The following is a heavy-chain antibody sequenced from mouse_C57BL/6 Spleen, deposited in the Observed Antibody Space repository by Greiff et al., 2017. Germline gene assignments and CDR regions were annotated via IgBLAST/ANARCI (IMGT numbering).Heavy chain of an antibody. CDR3: ARDYGSSYADYAMDY. D-gene: IGHD1-1*01. CDR2: IYPRDGST. Sequence: VQLQQSGPELVKPGASVKLSCKASGYTFTSYDINWVKQRPGQGLEWIGWIYPRDGSTKYNEKFKGKATLTVDTSSSTAYMELHSLTSEDSAVYFCARDYGSSYADYAMDYWGQGTSVTVSS. V-gene: IGHV1-85*01. CDR1: GYTFTSYD. J-gene: IGHJ4*01.